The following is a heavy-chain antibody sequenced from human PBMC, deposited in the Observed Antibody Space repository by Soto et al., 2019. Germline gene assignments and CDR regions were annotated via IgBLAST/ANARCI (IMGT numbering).Heavy chain of an antibody. CDR3: ARDSIHSSSSFWFDP. CDR2: INAGNGNT. CDR1: GYTFTSYA. J-gene: IGHJ5*02. Sequence: ASVKVSCKASGYTFTSYAMHWVRQAPGQRLEWMGWINAGNGNTKYSQKFQGRVTITRDTSASTAYMELSSLRSEDTAVYYCARDSIHSSSSFWFDPWGQGTLVTVSS. V-gene: IGHV1-3*01. D-gene: IGHD6-6*01.